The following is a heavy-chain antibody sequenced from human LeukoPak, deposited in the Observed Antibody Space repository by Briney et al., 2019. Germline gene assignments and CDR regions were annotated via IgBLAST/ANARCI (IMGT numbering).Heavy chain of an antibody. CDR1: GFSISSGYF. D-gene: IGHD3-22*01. CDR3: ARSGRGYYDSSGYYTALDY. V-gene: IGHV4-38-2*01. J-gene: IGHJ4*02. CDR2: IFHSGIT. Sequence: SETLSLTCAVSGFSISSGYFWAWIRQSPGKGLEWIGSIFHSGITYYNPSLKSRITISVDTSKNQFSLKLSSVTAADTAVYYCARSGRGYYDSSGYYTALDYWGQGTLVTVSS.